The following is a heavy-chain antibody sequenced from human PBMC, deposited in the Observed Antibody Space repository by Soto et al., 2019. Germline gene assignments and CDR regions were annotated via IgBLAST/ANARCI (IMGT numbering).Heavy chain of an antibody. V-gene: IGHV3-66*01. CDR3: ARVNDDILTGYPFDY. CDR1: GFTVSSNY. Sequence: GGSLRLSCAASGFTVSSNYMSWVRQAPGKGLEWVSVIYSGGSTYYADSVKGRFTISRDNSKNTLYLQMNSLRAEDTAVYYCARVNDDILTGYPFDYWGQGTLVTVSS. CDR2: IYSGGST. J-gene: IGHJ4*02. D-gene: IGHD3-9*01.